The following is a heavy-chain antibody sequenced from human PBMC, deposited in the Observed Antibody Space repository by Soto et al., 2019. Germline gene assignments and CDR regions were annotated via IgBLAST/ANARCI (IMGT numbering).Heavy chain of an antibody. D-gene: IGHD4-4*01. J-gene: IGHJ3*02. CDR3: AKDLYSNYGDAFDI. CDR1: GFTFDDYA. V-gene: IGHV3-9*01. Sequence: LRLSCAASGFTFDDYAMHWVRQAPGKGLEWVSGISWNSDNIVYADSVKGRFTISRDNAKNSLYLQMNSLRAEDTALYYCAKDLYSNYGDAFDIWGQGTMVTVSS. CDR2: ISWNSDNI.